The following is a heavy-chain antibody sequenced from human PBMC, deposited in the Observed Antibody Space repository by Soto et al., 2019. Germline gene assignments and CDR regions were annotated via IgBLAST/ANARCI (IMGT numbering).Heavy chain of an antibody. D-gene: IGHD3-10*01. CDR3: ATGYGSGSYYWYFDL. CDR1: GGFISSGGYY. V-gene: IGHV4-31*03. J-gene: IGHJ2*01. Sequence: QVQLQESGPGLVKPSQTLSLTCTVSGGFISSGGYYWSWIRQHPGKGLEWIGYIYYSGSTYYNPSLKRRLTMSVDTSKNQISLKLSSVTAADTAIYYCATGYGSGSYYWYFDLWGRGTLVTVSS. CDR2: IYYSGST.